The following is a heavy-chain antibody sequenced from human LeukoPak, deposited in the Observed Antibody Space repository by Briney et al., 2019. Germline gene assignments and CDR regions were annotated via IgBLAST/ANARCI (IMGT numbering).Heavy chain of an antibody. CDR2: IRSDGSDT. Sequence: PGGPLRLSCAASGFTFSDTWMHWVRQAPGEGLVWVSRIRSDGSDTRYAGSVKGRFTISRDNAKNSLYLQMNSLRAEDTAVYYCAELGITMIGGVWGKGTTVTISS. D-gene: IGHD3-10*02. J-gene: IGHJ6*04. V-gene: IGHV3-74*01. CDR3: AELGITMIGGV. CDR1: GFTFSDTW.